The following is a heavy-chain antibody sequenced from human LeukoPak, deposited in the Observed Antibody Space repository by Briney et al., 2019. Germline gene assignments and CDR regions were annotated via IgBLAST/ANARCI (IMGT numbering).Heavy chain of an antibody. Sequence: GGSLRLSCTVSGFTFSPYAMSWVRQAPGKGLEWVSSISTSGGNTYYADSVKGRFTISRDNSKNTLYLQMNSLRAEDTAVYYCARSRGLDYWGQGTLVTFSS. CDR1: GFTFSPYA. D-gene: IGHD3-10*01. CDR3: ARSRGLDY. J-gene: IGHJ4*02. V-gene: IGHV3-23*01. CDR2: ISTSGGNT.